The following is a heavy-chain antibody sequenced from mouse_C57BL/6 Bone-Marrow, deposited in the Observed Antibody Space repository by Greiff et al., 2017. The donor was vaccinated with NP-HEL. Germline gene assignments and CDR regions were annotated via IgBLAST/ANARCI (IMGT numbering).Heavy chain of an antibody. D-gene: IGHD1-1*01. CDR1: GYTFTSYW. J-gene: IGHJ3*01. Sequence: QVQLKQSGTELVKPGASGYTFTSYWMHWVKQRPGQGLEWIGNINPSNGGTNYNEKFKSKATLTVDKSSSTAYMQLSSLTSEDSAVYYCARRDYYGSSLAWFAYWGQGTLVTVSA. V-gene: IGHV1-53*01. CDR3: ARRDYYGSSLAWFAY. CDR2: INPSNGGT.